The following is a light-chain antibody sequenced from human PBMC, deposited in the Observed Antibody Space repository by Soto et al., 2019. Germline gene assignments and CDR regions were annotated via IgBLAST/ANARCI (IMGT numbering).Light chain of an antibody. V-gene: IGKV1-39*01. CDR1: QSISNY. Sequence: DIQMTQSPSSLSASVGDRVTITCRASQSISNYLNWYQQKQGKAPKLLIYAASSLHSGVPSRFSGSASGTDFTLTIDSLQPEDFAADYCQQTYSTPWTFGQGTKVEIK. CDR2: AAS. CDR3: QQTYSTPWT. J-gene: IGKJ1*01.